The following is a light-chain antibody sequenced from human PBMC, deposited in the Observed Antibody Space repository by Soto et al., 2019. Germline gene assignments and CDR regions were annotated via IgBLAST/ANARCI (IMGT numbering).Light chain of an antibody. CDR1: NSDVGRYHY. CDR2: EVN. CDR3: NAYTSRSTYV. J-gene: IGLJ1*01. V-gene: IGLV2-14*01. Sequence: QSALAQPASVSGSPGQSITISCTGTNSDVGRYHYVSWFQQHPGKVPKLLIYEVNNRPSGVSDRFSGSKSANTASLTISGLQAEDEADYYCNAYTSRSTYVFGTGTKLTVL.